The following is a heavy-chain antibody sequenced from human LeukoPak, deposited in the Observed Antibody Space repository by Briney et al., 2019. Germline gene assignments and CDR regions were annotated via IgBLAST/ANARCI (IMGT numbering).Heavy chain of an antibody. V-gene: IGHV4-34*01. CDR3: ARGTQDIVVVVAATQYYFDY. J-gene: IGHJ4*02. D-gene: IGHD2-15*01. CDR2: INHSGST. Sequence: SETLSLTCAVYGGSFSGYYWSWIRQPPGKGLEWIGEINHSGSTNYNPSLKSRVTISVDTSKNQFSLKLSSVTAADTAVYYCARGTQDIVVVVAATQYYFDYWGQGTLVTVSS. CDR1: GGSFSGYY.